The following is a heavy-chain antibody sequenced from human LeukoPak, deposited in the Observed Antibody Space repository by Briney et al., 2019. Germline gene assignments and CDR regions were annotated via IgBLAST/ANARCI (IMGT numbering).Heavy chain of an antibody. CDR3: AKDGPTTVTTPGYYYYMDV. V-gene: IGHV3-64*01. CDR2: ISSNGGST. CDR1: GFTFSSYA. Sequence: GSLRLSCAASGFTFSSYAMHWVRQAPGKGLEYVSAISSNGGSTYYANSVKGRFTISRDNSKNTLYLQMNSLRADDTAVYYCAKDGPTTVTTPGYYYYMDVWGKGTTVTVSS. J-gene: IGHJ6*03. D-gene: IGHD4-17*01.